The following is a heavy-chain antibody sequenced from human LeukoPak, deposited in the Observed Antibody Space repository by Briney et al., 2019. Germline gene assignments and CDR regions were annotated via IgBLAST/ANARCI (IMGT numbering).Heavy chain of an antibody. Sequence: GGSLRLSRAASGFVVSSNFMSWVRQAPGKGLEWVSLIYSDGTTYYADSVKGRFTISRDNSKNTLFLQMNNLGAEDTAEYYCATYDTSGYFFAYWGQGTLVTVSS. J-gene: IGHJ4*02. CDR1: GFVVSSNF. D-gene: IGHD3-22*01. CDR2: IYSDGTT. CDR3: ATYDTSGYFFAY. V-gene: IGHV3-53*01.